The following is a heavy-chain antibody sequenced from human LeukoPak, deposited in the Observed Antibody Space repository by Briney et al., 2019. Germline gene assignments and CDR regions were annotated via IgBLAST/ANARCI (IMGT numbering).Heavy chain of an antibody. D-gene: IGHD1-20*01. CDR1: GGSFSGYY. CDR3: ARERGITGRVFDY. CDR2: INHSGST. Sequence: SKTLSLTCAVYGGSFSGYYWSWIRQPPGKGLEWIGEINHSGSTNYNPSLKSRVTISVDTSKNQFSLKLSSVTAADTAVYYCARERGITGRVFDYWGQGTLVTVSS. J-gene: IGHJ4*02. V-gene: IGHV4-34*01.